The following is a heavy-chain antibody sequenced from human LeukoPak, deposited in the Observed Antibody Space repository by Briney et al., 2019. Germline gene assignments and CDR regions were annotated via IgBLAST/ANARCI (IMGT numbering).Heavy chain of an antibody. CDR1: GFTFSSYA. J-gene: IGHJ6*02. CDR2: IYSGGST. Sequence: PGGSLSLSCAASGFTFSSYAMSWVRQAPGKGLEWVSVIYSGGSTYYADSVKGRFTISRDNSKNTLYLQMNSLRAEDTAVYYCARATRGMDVWGQGTTVTVSS. V-gene: IGHV3-53*01. CDR3: ARATRGMDV.